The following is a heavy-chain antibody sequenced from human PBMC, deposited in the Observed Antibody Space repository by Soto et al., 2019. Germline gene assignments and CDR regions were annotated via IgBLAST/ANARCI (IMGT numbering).Heavy chain of an antibody. CDR1: GGTFSSYA. J-gene: IGHJ4*02. V-gene: IGHV1-69*01. CDR3: ASHGVGGSFFDY. CDR2: IIPIFGTA. D-gene: IGHD1-26*01. Sequence: QVQLVQSGAEVKKPGSSVKVSCKASGGTFSSYAISWVRQAPGQGLEWMGGIIPIFGTANYAQKFQGRVTITADESTSTAYMDLISLSSDDTAVYYGASHGVGGSFFDYWGQGTLVTVSS.